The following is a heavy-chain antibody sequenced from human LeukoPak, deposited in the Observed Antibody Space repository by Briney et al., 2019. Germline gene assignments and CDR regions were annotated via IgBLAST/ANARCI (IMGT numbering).Heavy chain of an antibody. CDR2: IYYSGST. Sequence: PSETLSLTCAVYGGSFSGYYWSWIRQHPGKGLEWIGYIYYSGSTNYNPSLKSRVTISVDTSKNQFSLKLGSVTAADTAVYYCARQNSGNSYDYWGQGTLVTVSS. CDR1: GGSFSGYY. CDR3: ARQNSGNSYDY. V-gene: IGHV4-59*08. J-gene: IGHJ4*02. D-gene: IGHD1-26*01.